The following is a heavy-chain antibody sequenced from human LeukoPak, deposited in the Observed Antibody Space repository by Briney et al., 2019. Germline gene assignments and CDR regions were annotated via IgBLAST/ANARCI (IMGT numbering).Heavy chain of an antibody. CDR2: ISSSSRYI. J-gene: IGHJ3*02. CDR1: GFTFSSYN. V-gene: IGHV3-21*01. CDR3: ARWGAFYDILTGLFRERDAFDI. Sequence: PGGSLRLSCAASGFTFSSYNMNWVRQAPGKGLEWVSSISSSSRYIYYADSVKGRFTISRDNAKNSLYLQMNSLRAEDTAVYYCARWGAFYDILTGLFRERDAFDIWGQGTMVTVSS. D-gene: IGHD3-9*01.